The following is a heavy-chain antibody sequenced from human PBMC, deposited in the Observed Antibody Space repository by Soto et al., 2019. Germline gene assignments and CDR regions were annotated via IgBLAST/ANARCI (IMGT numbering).Heavy chain of an antibody. CDR1: GGSISSITW. CDR2: IYHSGST. Sequence: PSETLSLTCAVSGGSISSITWWSWVRQSPGKGLEWIGEIYHSGSTNYNPSLKSRVTISVDRSKNQFSLKLTSLTAADTAVYYCARKGYYSPFYFDNWGQGTQVTVS. V-gene: IGHV4-4*02. CDR3: ARKGYYSPFYFDN. D-gene: IGHD3-3*01. J-gene: IGHJ4*02.